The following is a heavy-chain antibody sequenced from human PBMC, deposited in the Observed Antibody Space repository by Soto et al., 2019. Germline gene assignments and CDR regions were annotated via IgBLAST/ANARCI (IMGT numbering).Heavy chain of an antibody. CDR2: ISSNGGST. J-gene: IGHJ3*02. Sequence: GGSLRLSCAASGFTFSSYAMHWVRQAPGKGLEYVSAISSNGGSTYYANSVKGRFTISRDNSKNTLYLQMGSLRAEDMAVYYCARAGAYGDYAFDIWGRGTMVTVSS. CDR1: GFTFSSYA. CDR3: ARAGAYGDYAFDI. D-gene: IGHD4-17*01. V-gene: IGHV3-64*01.